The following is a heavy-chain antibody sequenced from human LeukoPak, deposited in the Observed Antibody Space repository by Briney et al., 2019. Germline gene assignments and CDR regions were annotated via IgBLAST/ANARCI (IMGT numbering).Heavy chain of an antibody. CDR2: ISGSGGST. D-gene: IGHD6-13*01. CDR1: GFTFSSYA. V-gene: IGHV3-23*01. Sequence: GGSLRLSCAASGFTFSSYAMSWVRQAPGKGLEWVSAISGSGGSTYYADSVKGRFTISRDNSKNTLYLQMNSLRAEDTAVYYCAKMSGMGPAEDSSRTPYDYWGQGTLVTVSS. CDR3: AKMSGMGPAEDSSRTPYDY. J-gene: IGHJ4*02.